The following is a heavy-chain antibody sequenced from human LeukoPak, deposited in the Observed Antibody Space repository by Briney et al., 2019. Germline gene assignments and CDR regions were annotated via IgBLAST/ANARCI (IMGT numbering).Heavy chain of an antibody. D-gene: IGHD5-18*01. CDR2: IYYSGST. CDR3: ARVRIRLWISGDH. Sequence: SETLSLTCTVSGGSISSYYWSWIRPPPGKGLEWIGYIYYSGSTNYNPSLKSRVTISVDTSKNQFSLKLSSVTAADTAVYYCARVRIRLWISGDHWGQGTLVTVSS. V-gene: IGHV4-59*01. J-gene: IGHJ4*02. CDR1: GGSISSYY.